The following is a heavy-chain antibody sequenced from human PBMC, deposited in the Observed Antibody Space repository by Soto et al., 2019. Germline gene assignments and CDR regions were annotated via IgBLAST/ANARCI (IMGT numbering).Heavy chain of an antibody. Sequence: GGSLRLSCAASGFTFSSYGMHWVRQAPGKGLEWVAVISYDGSNKYYADSVKGRFTISRENSKNTVHLQMISLRADDTAVYYCAKGAPIAAAGSRFDPWGQGTLVTVSS. CDR3: AKGAPIAAAGSRFDP. V-gene: IGHV3-30*18. CDR2: ISYDGSNK. D-gene: IGHD6-13*01. J-gene: IGHJ5*02. CDR1: GFTFSSYG.